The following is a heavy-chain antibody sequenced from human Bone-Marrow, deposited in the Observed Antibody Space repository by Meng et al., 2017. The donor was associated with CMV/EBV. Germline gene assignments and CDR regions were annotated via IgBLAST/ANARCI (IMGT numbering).Heavy chain of an antibody. CDR1: GGSISSGGYY. V-gene: IGHV4-31*03. D-gene: IGHD3-9*01. Sequence: LRLSCNVSGGSISSGGYYWSWIRQHPGKGLEWIGYIYYSGSTYYNPSLKSRITISVDTSKNQFSLKMTTVTAADTAVYYCASTLTGYSEFDYWGQGTLVTVSS. CDR3: ASTLTGYSEFDY. CDR2: IYYSGST. J-gene: IGHJ4*02.